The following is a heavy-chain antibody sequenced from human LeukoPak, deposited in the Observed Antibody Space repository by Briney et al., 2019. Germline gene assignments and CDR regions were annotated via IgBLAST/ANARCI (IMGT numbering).Heavy chain of an antibody. Sequence: GESLKISCKASGYTFTSYYMHWVRQAPGQGLEWMGIINPSGGSTSYAQKFQGRVTMTRDTSTSTVYMELSSLRSEDTAVYYCARVGNRWFDPWGQGTLVTVSS. CDR3: ARVGNRWFDP. CDR2: INPSGGST. D-gene: IGHD1-26*01. V-gene: IGHV1-46*01. J-gene: IGHJ5*02. CDR1: GYTFTSYY.